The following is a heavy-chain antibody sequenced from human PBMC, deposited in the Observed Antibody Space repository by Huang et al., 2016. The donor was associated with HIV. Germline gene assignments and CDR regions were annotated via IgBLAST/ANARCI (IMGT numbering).Heavy chain of an antibody. CDR1: GDFISSTNYY. D-gene: IGHD6-13*01. J-gene: IGHJ4*02. V-gene: IGHV4-39*01. CDR3: ASQHIGAAATWF. Sequence: QLQLQESGPGQVKPSETLSLTCTVSGDFISSTNYYWGGIRQSPGKGLEWVGSVYQSGSTNYNPSLKSRVTLSVDTSRNQFSLRLNSVTAADTAVYYCASQHIGAAATWFWGRGTQVAVSS. CDR2: VYQSGST.